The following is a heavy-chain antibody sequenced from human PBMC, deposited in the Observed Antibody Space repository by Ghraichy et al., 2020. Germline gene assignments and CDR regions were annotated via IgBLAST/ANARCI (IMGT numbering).Heavy chain of an antibody. Sequence: SETLSLTCAVSGGSISSSNWWSWVRQPPGKGLEWIGEIYHSGSTNYNPSLKSRVTISVDKSKNQFSLKLSSVTAADTAVYYCAGGYSSSWYQGYFDYWGQGTLVTVSS. CDR2: IYHSGST. CDR1: GGSISSSNW. V-gene: IGHV4-4*02. D-gene: IGHD6-13*01. J-gene: IGHJ4*02. CDR3: AGGYSSSWYQGYFDY.